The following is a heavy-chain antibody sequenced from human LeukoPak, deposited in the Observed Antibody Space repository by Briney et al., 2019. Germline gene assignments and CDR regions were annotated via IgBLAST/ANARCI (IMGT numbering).Heavy chain of an antibody. CDR2: ISSSSSYI. Sequence: GGSLRLSCAASGFTFSSYSMNWVRQAPGKGLEWVSSISSSSSYIYYADSVKGRFTISRDNAKNSLYLQMNSLRAEDTAVYYCAREGQGTVNTALCYMDVWGKGTTVTVSS. CDR3: AREGQGTVNTALCYMDV. D-gene: IGHD4-17*01. J-gene: IGHJ6*03. V-gene: IGHV3-21*01. CDR1: GFTFSSYS.